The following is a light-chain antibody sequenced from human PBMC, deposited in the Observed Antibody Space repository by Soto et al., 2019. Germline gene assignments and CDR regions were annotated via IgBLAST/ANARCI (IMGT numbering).Light chain of an antibody. V-gene: IGKV3-15*01. Sequence: EIVMTQSPATLSVSPGERATLSCRASQSVSSNLAWYQQKPGQAPRLLIYGASTRATGIPARFSGSGSGTEFTLTISSLQSEVFAVYYRQQYNNRPACTFGQGSRVDIK. CDR3: QQYNNRPACT. CDR2: GAS. CDR1: QSVSSN. J-gene: IGKJ1*01.